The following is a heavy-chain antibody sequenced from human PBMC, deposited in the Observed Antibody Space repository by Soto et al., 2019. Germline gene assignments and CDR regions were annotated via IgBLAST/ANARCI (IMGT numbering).Heavy chain of an antibody. J-gene: IGHJ6*03. CDR2: IHYRGIT. Sequence: SETMTLTRTVSDCSISDYYWGWIRHPPGKGLEWFGYIHYRGITKYNPSLKSRVTISVDTSKNQFSLKLSSVTAADTALYYCARLISPHDYYYYMDVWGKGTTVTVS. CDR1: DCSISDYY. D-gene: IGHD3-3*02. CDR3: ARLISPHDYYYYMDV. V-gene: IGHV4-59*08.